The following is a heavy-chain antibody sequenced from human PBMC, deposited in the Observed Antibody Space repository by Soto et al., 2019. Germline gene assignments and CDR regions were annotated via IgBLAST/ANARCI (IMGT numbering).Heavy chain of an antibody. CDR2: ITYTGST. CDR3: ARSQKELATTPTFDY. CDR1: GGSIGFYS. Sequence: PSDTLSLTCTVSGGSIGFYSWSWIRQPPGKGLEWIGYITYTGSTNYNPSLTSRVSISADKANNQFSLTLTPLTAADTAVYYCARSQKELATTPTFDYWGRGTLVTLSS. D-gene: IGHD5-12*01. V-gene: IGHV4-59*01. J-gene: IGHJ4*02.